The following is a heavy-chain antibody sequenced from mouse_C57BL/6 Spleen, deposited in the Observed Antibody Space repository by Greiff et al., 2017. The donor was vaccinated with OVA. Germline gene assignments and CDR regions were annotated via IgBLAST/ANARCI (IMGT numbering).Heavy chain of an antibody. CDR3: ARFYDGYTFAY. CDR2: INPYNGGT. Sequence: VQLKESGPVLVKPGASVKMSCKASGYTFTDYYMNWVKQSHGKSLEWIGVINPYNGGTSYNQKFKGKATLTVDKSSSTAYMELNSLTSEDSAVYYCARFYDGYTFAYWGQGTLVTVSA. V-gene: IGHV1-19*01. CDR1: GYTFTDYY. J-gene: IGHJ3*01. D-gene: IGHD2-3*01.